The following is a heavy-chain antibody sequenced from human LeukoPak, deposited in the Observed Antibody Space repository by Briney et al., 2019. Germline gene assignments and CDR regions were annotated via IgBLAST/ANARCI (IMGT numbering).Heavy chain of an antibody. CDR2: ISSSGSTI. CDR1: GFTFSSYE. V-gene: IGHV3-48*03. CDR3: ARVARDVVVVAATMDV. D-gene: IGHD2-15*01. J-gene: IGHJ6*02. Sequence: GGSLRLSCAASGFTFSSYEMNWVCQAPGKGLEWVSYISSSGSTIYYADSVKGRFTISRDNAKNSLYLQMNSLRAEDTAVYYCARVARDVVVVAATMDVWGQGTTVTVSS.